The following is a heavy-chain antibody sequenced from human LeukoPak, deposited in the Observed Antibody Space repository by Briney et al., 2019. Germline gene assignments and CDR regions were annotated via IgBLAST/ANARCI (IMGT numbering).Heavy chain of an antibody. CDR1: GFTFSSYS. CDR2: ISSSSSYI. D-gene: IGHD3-10*01. CDR3: ARVGPYGSASGVY. Sequence: GGSLRLSCAASGFTFSSYSMNWVRQAPGKGLEWVSSISSSSSYIYYADSVKGRFTISRDNAKNSLYLQMNSLRAEDTAVYYCARVGPYGSASGVYWGQGTLVTVSS. J-gene: IGHJ4*02. V-gene: IGHV3-21*01.